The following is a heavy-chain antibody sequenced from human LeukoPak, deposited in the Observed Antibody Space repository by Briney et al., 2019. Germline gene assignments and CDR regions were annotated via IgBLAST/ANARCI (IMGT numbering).Heavy chain of an antibody. CDR2: INPNSGGT. V-gene: IGHV1-2*02. CDR3: ARATYDSSGYYYYLSAFDI. CDR1: GYTFTGYY. D-gene: IGHD3-22*01. J-gene: IGHJ3*02. Sequence: ASVKVSCKASGYTFTGYYMHWVRQAPGQGLEWMGWINPNSGGTNYAQKFQGRVTMTRDTSISTAYMELSRLRSDDTAVYYCARATYDSSGYYYYLSAFDIWGQGTMVTVSS.